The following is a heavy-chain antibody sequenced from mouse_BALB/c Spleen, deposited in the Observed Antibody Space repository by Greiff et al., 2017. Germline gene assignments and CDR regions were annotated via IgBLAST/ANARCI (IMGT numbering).Heavy chain of an antibody. D-gene: IGHD1-2*01. J-gene: IGHJ3*01. CDR3: ARRLLAY. CDR1: GYAFTNYL. CDR2: INPGSGGT. Sequence: VQLQQSGAELVRPGPSVTVSCKASGYAFTNYLIEWVKQRPGQGLEWIGVINPGSGGTNYNEKFKGKATLTADKSSSTAYMQLSSLTSDDSAVYFCARRLLAYWGQGTLVTVSA. V-gene: IGHV1-54*01.